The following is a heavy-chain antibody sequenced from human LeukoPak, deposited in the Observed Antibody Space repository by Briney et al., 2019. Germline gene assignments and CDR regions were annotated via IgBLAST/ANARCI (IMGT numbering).Heavy chain of an antibody. V-gene: IGHV1-3*01. D-gene: IGHD2-21*01. Sequence: GASVKVSCKASGYTFTSYAMHWVRQAPGQRLEWMGWTNAGNGNTKYSQKFQGRVTITRDTSASTAYMELSSLRSEDTAVYYCAPTRGSVVMPLDYWGQGTLVTVSS. CDR2: TNAGNGNT. CDR1: GYTFTSYA. J-gene: IGHJ4*02. CDR3: APTRGSVVMPLDY.